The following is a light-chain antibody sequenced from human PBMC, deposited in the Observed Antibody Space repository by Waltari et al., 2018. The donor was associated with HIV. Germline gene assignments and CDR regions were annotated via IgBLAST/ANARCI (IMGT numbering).Light chain of an antibody. CDR1: ASVNNY. V-gene: IGKV3-11*01. CDR2: DAS. CDR3: QQRNNWPPEVS. J-gene: IGKJ5*01. Sequence: VLTQSPASLSLSPGDRATLSFRASASVNNYLASYQQKPGPAPRLLIYDASIRATGITARFSGSGSRTDVTLTISSLEPEDCALYYCQQRNNWPPEVSFGEGTRLEIK.